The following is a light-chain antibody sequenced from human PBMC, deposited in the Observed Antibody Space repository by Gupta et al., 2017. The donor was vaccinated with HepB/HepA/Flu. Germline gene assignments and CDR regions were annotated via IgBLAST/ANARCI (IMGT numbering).Light chain of an antibody. V-gene: IGKV3-20*01. CDR3: QQDSSSPIT. CDR1: QAVSNNF. CDR2: GAS. J-gene: IGKJ4*01. Sequence: EIVLTQSPGSLSLSPGERATLSCRASQAVSNNFLAWCQQKPGQAPRLLIYGASSRATGIPDRFSGSGSGTDFTLTISRLEPEDFAVYYCQQDSSSPITFGGGTKVEIK.